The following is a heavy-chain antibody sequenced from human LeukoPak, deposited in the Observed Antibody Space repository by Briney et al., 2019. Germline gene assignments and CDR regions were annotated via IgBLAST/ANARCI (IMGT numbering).Heavy chain of an antibody. CDR2: ISWNSGSI. V-gene: IGHV3-9*03. CDR1: GFTFDDYA. Sequence: GRSLRLFCAASGFTFDDYAMHWVRQAPGKGLEWVSGISWNSGSIGYADSVKGRFTISRDNAKNSLYLQMNSLRAEDMALYYCAKAATYSNLNHDAFDIWGQGTMVTVSS. D-gene: IGHD4-11*01. CDR3: AKAATYSNLNHDAFDI. J-gene: IGHJ3*02.